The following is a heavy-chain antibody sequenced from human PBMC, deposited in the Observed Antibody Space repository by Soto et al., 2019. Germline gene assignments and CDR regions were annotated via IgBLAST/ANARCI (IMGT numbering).Heavy chain of an antibody. CDR1: GGTFISYA. Sequence: QVQLVQCGAEVKKPGTSLKVSCKASGGTFISYAISWVRQAPGQGLEWMGGIIPIFGTANYAQKFQGRVTITADESTSTGYMELSSLRSEDTAVYYCARGKPYYYDRSGYYSGVYWGQGTLVTVSS. CDR3: ARGKPYYYDRSGYYSGVY. V-gene: IGHV1-69*01. CDR2: IIPIFGTA. D-gene: IGHD3-22*01. J-gene: IGHJ4*02.